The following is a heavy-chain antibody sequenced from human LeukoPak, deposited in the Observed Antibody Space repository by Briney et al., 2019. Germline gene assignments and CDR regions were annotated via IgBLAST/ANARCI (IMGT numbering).Heavy chain of an antibody. CDR3: AVRSRSYLDY. CDR1: GYTFTSYD. J-gene: IGHJ4*02. CDR2: IIPIFGTA. Sequence: SVKVSCKASGYTFTSYDISWVRQAPGQGLEWMGGIIPIFGTANYAQKFQGRVTITTDESTSTAYMELSSLRSEDTAVYYCAVRSRSYLDYWGQGTLVTVSS. V-gene: IGHV1-69*05.